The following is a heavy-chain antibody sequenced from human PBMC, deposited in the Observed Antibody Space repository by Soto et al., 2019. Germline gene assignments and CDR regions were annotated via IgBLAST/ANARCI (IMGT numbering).Heavy chain of an antibody. CDR3: ATFLLVGSFDI. Sequence: QVQLVESGGGVVQLGRSLSLSCAASGFTFRNYPMHWVRQAPGKGLEWVAVISYDEINKYYADSVKGRFTISRDNSKNTLSLQMNTLRAEDTAVYYCATFLLVGSFDIWGQGTMVTVSS. J-gene: IGHJ3*02. CDR2: ISYDEINK. CDR1: GFTFRNYP. V-gene: IGHV3-30-3*01. D-gene: IGHD1-26*01.